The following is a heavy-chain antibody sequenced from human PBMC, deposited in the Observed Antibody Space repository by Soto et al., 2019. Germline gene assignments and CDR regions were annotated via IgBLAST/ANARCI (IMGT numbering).Heavy chain of an antibody. CDR3: AKDLVPAAILGLLVWISGMDV. CDR1: GFTFSSYA. Sequence: EVQLLESGGGLVQPGGSLRLSCAASGFTFSSYAMSWVRQAPGKGLEWVSAISGSGGSTYYADSVKGRFTISRDNSKNTLYLQMNSLRAEDTAVYYCAKDLVPAAILGLLVWISGMDVWGQGTTVTVSS. D-gene: IGHD2-2*01. J-gene: IGHJ6*02. CDR2: ISGSGGST. V-gene: IGHV3-23*01.